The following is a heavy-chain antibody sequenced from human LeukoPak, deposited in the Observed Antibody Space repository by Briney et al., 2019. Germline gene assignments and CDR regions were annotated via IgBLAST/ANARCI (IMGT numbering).Heavy chain of an antibody. CDR1: GASIRSYY. V-gene: IGHV4-4*07. D-gene: IGHD3-10*01. CDR2: VYTSGST. J-gene: IGHJ4*02. Sequence: SETPSLTCTVSGASIRSYYWNWIRQPAGKGLEWIGRVYTSGSTNSNPSLKSRVTMSVDTSQNQFSLKLISVTAADSAVYYCAGGGYPGKFDYWGQGTLVTVSS. CDR3: AGGGYPGKFDY.